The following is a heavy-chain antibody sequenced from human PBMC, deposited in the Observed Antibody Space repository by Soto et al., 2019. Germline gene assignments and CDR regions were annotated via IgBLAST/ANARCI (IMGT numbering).Heavy chain of an antibody. D-gene: IGHD3-3*01. Sequence: GGSLRLSCAASGFTFSDYYMSWIRQAPGKGLEWVSYISSSSSYTNYADSVKGRFTISRDNAKNSLYLQMNSLRAEDTAVYYCARSVLRLWEWPQRDAFAIWRRGTMVTVSS. CDR3: ARSVLRLWEWPQRDAFAI. J-gene: IGHJ3*02. V-gene: IGHV3-11*06. CDR1: GFTFSDYY. CDR2: ISSSSSYT.